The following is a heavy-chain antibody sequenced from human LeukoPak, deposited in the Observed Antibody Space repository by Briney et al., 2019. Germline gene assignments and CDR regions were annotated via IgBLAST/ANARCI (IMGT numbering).Heavy chain of an antibody. V-gene: IGHV4-34*01. J-gene: IGHJ4*02. CDR1: GGSFSGYY. D-gene: IGHD4-17*01. CDR2: IYYSGST. Sequence: SETLSLTCAVYGGSFSGYYWSWIRQPPGKGLEWIGSIYYSGSTYYNPSLKSRVTISVDTSKNQFSLKLSSVTAADTAVYYCARHAAYGDPRFDYWGQGTLVTVSS. CDR3: ARHAAYGDPRFDY.